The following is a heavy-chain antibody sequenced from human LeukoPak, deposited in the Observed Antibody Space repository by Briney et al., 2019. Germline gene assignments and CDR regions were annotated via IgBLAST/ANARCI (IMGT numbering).Heavy chain of an antibody. J-gene: IGHJ4*02. CDR3: ARDFGITLVRGPPKI. V-gene: IGHV1-18*01. Sequence: ASVKVSCKASGYIFSNHGISWVRQAPGEGLEWMGWITTYKGNIAYAQKFQGRVTMTTDTSTSTAYMELRSLRSDDTAVYFCARDFGITLVRGPPKIWGQGTLVIVTS. CDR1: GYIFSNHG. CDR2: ITTYKGNI. D-gene: IGHD3-10*01.